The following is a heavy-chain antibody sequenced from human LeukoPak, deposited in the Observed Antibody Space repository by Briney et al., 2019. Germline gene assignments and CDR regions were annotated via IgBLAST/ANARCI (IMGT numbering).Heavy chain of an antibody. V-gene: IGHV3-74*01. CDR2: INSDGSST. J-gene: IGHJ6*02. D-gene: IGHD6-6*01. Sequence: GGSLRLSCAASGFTFSDYYMSWIRQAPGKGLVWVSRINSDGSSTSYADSVKGRFTISRDNAKNTLYLQMNSLRAEDTAVYYCARLAGHYGMDVWGQGTTVTVSS. CDR1: GFTFSDYY. CDR3: ARLAGHYGMDV.